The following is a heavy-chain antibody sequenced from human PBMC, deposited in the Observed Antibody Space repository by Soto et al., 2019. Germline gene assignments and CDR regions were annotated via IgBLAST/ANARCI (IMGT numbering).Heavy chain of an antibody. V-gene: IGHV3-33*01. CDR1: GFSFSSYG. CDR3: ARDDCSGGRCYPDY. CDR2: IWYDGSNK. J-gene: IGHJ4*02. D-gene: IGHD2-15*01. Sequence: QVQLVESGGGVVQPGRSLRLSCAASGFSFSSYGMHWVRQAPGKGLEWVAVIWYDGSNKYYADSMKGRFTISRDNSKNTLYLQMNSLSAEDTAVYYCARDDCSGGRCYPDYWGQGTLVTVSS.